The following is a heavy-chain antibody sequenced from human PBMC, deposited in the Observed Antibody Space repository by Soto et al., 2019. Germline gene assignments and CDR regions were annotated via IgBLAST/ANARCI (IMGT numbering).Heavy chain of an antibody. CDR3: ATSGYNYVPFDY. Sequence: QVQLVQSGAEVRKPGSSVKVSCRASGDTFKNYAISWVRQAPGQWLEWMGGIIPIFGKTDYAQTFHGRVTINGDETTYTAHMELRGLRSDETALYYWATSGYNYVPFDYWCRGLLVTVSS. J-gene: IGHJ4*01. CDR1: GDTFKNYA. D-gene: IGHD2-15*01. V-gene: IGHV1-69*01. CDR2: IIPIFGKT.